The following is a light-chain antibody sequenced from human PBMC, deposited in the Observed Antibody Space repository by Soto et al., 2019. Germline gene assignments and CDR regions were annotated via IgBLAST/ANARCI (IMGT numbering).Light chain of an antibody. J-gene: IGKJ2*01. CDR3: QQHGSSPYT. CDR2: GAS. V-gene: IGKV3-20*01. Sequence: EIVLTQSPGTLSLSPGERATLSCRASQSVSGRFLAWYQQKPGQAPRLLMYGASSRATGIPDRFSGTGSGTDFTLTISRLEPEDFAVYYCQQHGSSPYTFGLGTKVDIK. CDR1: QSVSGRF.